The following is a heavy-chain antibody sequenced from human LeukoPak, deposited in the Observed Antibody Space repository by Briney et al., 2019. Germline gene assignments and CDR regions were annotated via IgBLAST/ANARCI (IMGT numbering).Heavy chain of an antibody. CDR3: AKDPGRNPGDYYYYGMDV. Sequence: QPGGSLRLSCAASGFTFSSYAMSWVRQASGKGLEWVSAISGSGGSTYYADSVKGRFTISRDNSKNTLYLQMNSLRAEDTAVYYCAKDPGRNPGDYYYYGMDVWGQGTTVTVSS. D-gene: IGHD1-1*01. J-gene: IGHJ6*02. CDR1: GFTFSSYA. V-gene: IGHV3-23*01. CDR2: ISGSGGST.